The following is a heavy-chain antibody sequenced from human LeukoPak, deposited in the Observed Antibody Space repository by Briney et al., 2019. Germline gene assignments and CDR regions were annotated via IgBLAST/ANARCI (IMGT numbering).Heavy chain of an antibody. CDR1: GFTFGDYA. D-gene: IGHD3-22*01. V-gene: IGHV3-9*01. J-gene: IGHJ4*02. CDR2: ISWNSGSI. Sequence: GGSLRLSCAASGFTFGDYAMHWVRQAPGKGLEWVSGISWNSGSIGYADSVKGRFTISRDNAKNSLYLQMNSLRAEDTALYYCAKVQNYYDSSGYCDYWGQGTLVTVSS. CDR3: AKVQNYYDSSGYCDY.